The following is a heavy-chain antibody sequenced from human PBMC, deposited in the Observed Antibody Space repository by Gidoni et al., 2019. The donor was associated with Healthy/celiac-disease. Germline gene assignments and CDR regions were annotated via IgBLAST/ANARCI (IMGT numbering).Heavy chain of an antibody. V-gene: IGHV3-23*01. J-gene: IGHJ4*02. CDR1: GFSFSSYA. CDR3: AKAGQIVVVTAPLLD. CDR2: ISGGGGST. D-gene: IGHD2-21*02. Sequence: EVQLFESGCGLVQPGGSLRLSCAAPGFSFSSYAMSSVRQAPGKGLEWVSVISGGGGSTYYADSVKGRFTISRDNSKNTLYLQMNSLRAEDTAVYYCAKAGQIVVVTAPLLDWGQGTLVTVSS.